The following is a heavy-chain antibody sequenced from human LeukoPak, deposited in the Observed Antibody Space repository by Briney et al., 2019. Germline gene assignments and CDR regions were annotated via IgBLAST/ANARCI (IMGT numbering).Heavy chain of an antibody. J-gene: IGHJ5*02. D-gene: IGHD6-19*01. V-gene: IGHV4-39*07. CDR2: IYYSGST. Sequence: SETLSLTCTVSGGSISSSSYYWGWIRQPPGKGLEWIGSIYYSGSTYYNPSLKSRVTISVDTSKNQFSLKLSSVTAADTAVYYCARVSPRVAGILGWFDPWGQGTLVTVSS. CDR3: ARVSPRVAGILGWFDP. CDR1: GGSISSSSYY.